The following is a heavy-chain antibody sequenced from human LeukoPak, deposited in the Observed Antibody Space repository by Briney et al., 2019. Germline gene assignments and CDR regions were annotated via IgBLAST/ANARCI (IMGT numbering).Heavy chain of an antibody. CDR3: ARDGDVVVVAASHFDY. D-gene: IGHD2-15*01. V-gene: IGHV3-11*01. CDR2: ISSSGSTI. Sequence: GGSLRLSCAASGFTFSDYYMSWIRQAPGKGLEWVSYISSSGSTIYYADSVKGRFTISRDNAKNSLYLQMNSLRAEDTAVYYCARDGDVVVVAASHFDYWGQGTLVTVSS. CDR1: GFTFSDYY. J-gene: IGHJ4*02.